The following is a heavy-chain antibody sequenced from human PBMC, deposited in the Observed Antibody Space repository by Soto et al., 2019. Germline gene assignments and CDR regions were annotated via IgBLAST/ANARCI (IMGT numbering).Heavy chain of an antibody. CDR3: ARRGSGNYYDY. V-gene: IGHV3-23*01. Sequence: EVQLLESGGGLVQPGGSLRLSCAASGFTFSSYAMRWFRQPPGKGLEWVSSISGSSDSTYYADSVKGRFTISRDNSKNTLYLQMNSLRAEDTAVYYCARRGSGNYYDYWGQGTLVTVSS. J-gene: IGHJ4*02. CDR2: ISGSSDST. D-gene: IGHD1-26*01. CDR1: GFTFSSYA.